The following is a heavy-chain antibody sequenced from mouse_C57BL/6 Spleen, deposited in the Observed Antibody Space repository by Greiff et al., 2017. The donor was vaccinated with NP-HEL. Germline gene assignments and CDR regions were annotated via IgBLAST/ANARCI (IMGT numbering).Heavy chain of an antibody. J-gene: IGHJ4*01. CDR2: IYPGSGST. V-gene: IGHV1-55*01. Sequence: QVQLQQPGAELVKPGASVQMSRKASGYTFTSYWITWVKQRPGHGLEWIGDIYPGSGSTNDNETCKSKATLTVDTSSSTAYIQLSSLPSEDSAVYDCAREGGEYYAMDYWGQGASVTVSS. CDR1: GYTFTSYW. CDR3: AREGGEYYAMDY.